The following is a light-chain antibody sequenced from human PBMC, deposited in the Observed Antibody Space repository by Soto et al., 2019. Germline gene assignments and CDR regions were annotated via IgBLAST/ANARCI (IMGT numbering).Light chain of an antibody. CDR1: SSDDGDYDY. Sequence: QSALTQPASVSGSPGQSITISCTGTSSDDGDYDYVSWYQQYAGKAPKMMIYEVSNRPSGVSNRFSGSQSGNTASLTISGLQAEDEADYYCSSYRSSNTLLFGGGTKLTVL. CDR2: EVS. V-gene: IGLV2-14*01. CDR3: SSYRSSNTLL. J-gene: IGLJ2*01.